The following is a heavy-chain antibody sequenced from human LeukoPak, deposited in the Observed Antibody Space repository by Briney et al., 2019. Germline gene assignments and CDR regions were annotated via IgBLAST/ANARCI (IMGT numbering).Heavy chain of an antibody. J-gene: IGHJ4*02. CDR2: ISPGGDEV. V-gene: IGHV3-11*01. CDR1: GFVSCVYH. D-gene: IGHD6-19*01. Sequence: GGSLRLSRAPSGFVSCVYHMSCISHAPEEGLEWVSYISPGGDEVYFADSVKGLFTISRDNAKNSLFLQMSSLTAEDTAVYYCSGGRDIAVAGPGGYFDYWGQGSLVTVSS. CDR3: SGGRDIAVAGPGGYFDY.